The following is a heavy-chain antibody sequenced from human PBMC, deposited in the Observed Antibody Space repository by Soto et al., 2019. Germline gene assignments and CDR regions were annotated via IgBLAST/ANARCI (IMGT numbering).Heavy chain of an antibody. CDR3: ARNIHDSSGYYYALAFDI. D-gene: IGHD3-22*01. Sequence: SETLSLTCTVSGGSVSSGSYYWSWIRQPPGKGLEWIGYIYYSGSTNYNPSLKSRVTISVDTSKNQFSLKLSSVTAADTAVYYCARNIHDSSGYYYALAFDIWGQGTMVTVSS. V-gene: IGHV4-61*01. CDR2: IYYSGST. J-gene: IGHJ3*02. CDR1: GGSVSSGSYY.